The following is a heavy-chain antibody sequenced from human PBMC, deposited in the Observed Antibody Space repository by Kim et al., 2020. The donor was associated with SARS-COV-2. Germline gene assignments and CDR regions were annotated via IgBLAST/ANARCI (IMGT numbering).Heavy chain of an antibody. Sequence: ARAVQVRFTIARDNSKNTLYLQMNSRGTEDTAVYYCARDRGSGWYGYFDYWGQGTLVTVSS. J-gene: IGHJ4*02. V-gene: IGHV3-33*01. CDR3: ARDRGSGWYGYFDY. D-gene: IGHD6-19*01.